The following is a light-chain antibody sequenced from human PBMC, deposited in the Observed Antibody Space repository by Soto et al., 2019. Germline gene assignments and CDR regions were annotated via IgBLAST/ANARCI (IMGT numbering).Light chain of an antibody. V-gene: IGKV3-20*01. Sequence: PGERDTLSCRASQCVGRRYLAWYQQKPGQAPMLLIYDTSERASDIPDRFSGSGSGTDFTLTISRLVPEDFAVYYCQYQGTFGGGTKVEIK. CDR2: DTS. CDR3: QYQGT. CDR1: QCVGRRY. J-gene: IGKJ4*01.